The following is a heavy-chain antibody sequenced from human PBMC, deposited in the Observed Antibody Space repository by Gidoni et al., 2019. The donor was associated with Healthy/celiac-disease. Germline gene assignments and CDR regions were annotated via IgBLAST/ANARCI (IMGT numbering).Heavy chain of an antibody. V-gene: IGHV2-5*02. D-gene: IGHD2-2*01. Sequence: QITGKESGPTLVKPTQTLTLTCTFSGVSLSTRGVGVDWIRQPPGKALEWLALIYWDDDKRYSPSLKIRLTITKDTSKNQVVLTMTSMDPVDTATYYCARRRAAAGYFDLWGRGTLVTVSS. CDR2: IYWDDDK. CDR3: ARRRAAAGYFDL. J-gene: IGHJ2*01. CDR1: GVSLSTRGVG.